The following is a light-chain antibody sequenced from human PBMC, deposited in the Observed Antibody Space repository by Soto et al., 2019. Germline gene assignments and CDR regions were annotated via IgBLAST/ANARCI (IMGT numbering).Light chain of an antibody. CDR1: SSDVGNYNL. V-gene: IGLV2-23*01. Sequence: QSFLTQPASVSGSPGQSITSSCTGTSSDVGNYNLVSWYQQHPGKAPKLMIYEGSKRPSGVSNRFSGSKSGNTASLTISILQAEDEADYYCCSYAGSSTYVFGTGTKVTV. J-gene: IGLJ1*01. CDR3: CSYAGSSTYV. CDR2: EGS.